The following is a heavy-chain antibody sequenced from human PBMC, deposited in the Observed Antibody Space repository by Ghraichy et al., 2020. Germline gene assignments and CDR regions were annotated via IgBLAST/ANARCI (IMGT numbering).Heavy chain of an antibody. V-gene: IGHV4-39*01. CDR3: ARPRGNYGVTLGWFDP. Sequence: SETLSLTCTVSGGSISSSSYYWGWIRQPPGKGLEWIGSIYYSGSTYYNPSLKSRVTISVDTSKNQFSLKLSSVTAADTAVYYCARPRGNYGVTLGWFDPWGQGTLVTVSS. J-gene: IGHJ5*02. D-gene: IGHD4-17*01. CDR2: IYYSGST. CDR1: GGSISSSSYY.